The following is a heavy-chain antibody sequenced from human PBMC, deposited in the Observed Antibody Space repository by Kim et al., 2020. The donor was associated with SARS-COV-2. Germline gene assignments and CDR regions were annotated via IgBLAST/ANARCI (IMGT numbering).Heavy chain of an antibody. CDR2: TYYRSKWYN. D-gene: IGHD6-6*01. V-gene: IGHV6-1*01. J-gene: IGHJ4*02. CDR3: VRGGRLLDY. Sequence: SQTLSLTCAISGDSVSSNSAAWNWIRQSPSRGLEWLGRTYYRSKWYNDYAVSVKSRVTITPDTSKNEFSLQLNSLNPEDTAVYYCVRGGRLLDYWGQGTLVTVSS. CDR1: GDSVSSNSAA.